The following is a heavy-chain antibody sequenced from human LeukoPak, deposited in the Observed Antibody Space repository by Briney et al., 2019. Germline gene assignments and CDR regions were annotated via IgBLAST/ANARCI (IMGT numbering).Heavy chain of an antibody. CDR2: IWYDGSNK. Sequence: GGSLRLSCAASGFTFSSYWMSWVRQAPGKGLEWVAVIWYDGSNKYYADSVKGRFTISRDNSKNTLYLQMNSLRAEDTAVYYCARGETIGVVNYYDSSGYGDYFDYWGQGTLVTVSS. J-gene: IGHJ4*02. CDR3: ARGETIGVVNYYDSSGYGDYFDY. CDR1: GFTFSSYW. D-gene: IGHD3-22*01. V-gene: IGHV3-33*08.